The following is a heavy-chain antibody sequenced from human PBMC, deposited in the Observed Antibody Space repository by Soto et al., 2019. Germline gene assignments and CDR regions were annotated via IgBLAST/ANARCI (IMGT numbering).Heavy chain of an antibody. CDR1: GFTFSNFG. CDR2: IWSDGSTK. CDR3: ARDPPYCSGGTCYSVGFDF. V-gene: IGHV3-33*01. Sequence: LRLSCAASGFTFSNFGMHWARQAPGKGLEWVTVIWSDGSTKYYSDSVKGRFTISRDNSENTLYLQMNSLRAEDTAVYYCARDPPYCSGGTCYSVGFDFWGQGALVTVSS. D-gene: IGHD2-15*01. J-gene: IGHJ4*02.